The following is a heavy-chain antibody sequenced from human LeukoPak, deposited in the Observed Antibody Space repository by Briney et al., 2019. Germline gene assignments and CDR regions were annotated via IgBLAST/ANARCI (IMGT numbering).Heavy chain of an antibody. J-gene: IGHJ4*02. CDR3: AKDLFACSSTSCYSQSH. V-gene: IGHV3-23*01. CDR2: ISGSGGFT. Sequence: PGGSLRLSCAASGFTFSSYAMHWVRQAPGKGLEWVSAISGSGGFTYYADSVKGRFTISRDNSKHTLYLQMNSLRAEDTAVYYCAKDLFACSSTSCYSQSHWGQGTLVTVSS. CDR1: GFTFSSYA. D-gene: IGHD2-2*01.